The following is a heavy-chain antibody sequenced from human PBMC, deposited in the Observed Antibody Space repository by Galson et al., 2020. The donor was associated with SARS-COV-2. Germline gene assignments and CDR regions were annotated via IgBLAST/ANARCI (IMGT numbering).Heavy chain of an antibody. Sequence: SETLSLTCTVSGGSISSSSYYWGWIRQPPGKGLEWIGSIYYSGSTYYNPSLKSRVTISVDTSKNQFSLKLSSVTAADTAVYYCARGIAALHGRAEYFQHWGQGTLVTVSS. CDR3: ARGIAALHGRAEYFQH. CDR2: IYYSGST. CDR1: GGSISSSSYY. V-gene: IGHV4-39*07. D-gene: IGHD6-13*01. J-gene: IGHJ1*01.